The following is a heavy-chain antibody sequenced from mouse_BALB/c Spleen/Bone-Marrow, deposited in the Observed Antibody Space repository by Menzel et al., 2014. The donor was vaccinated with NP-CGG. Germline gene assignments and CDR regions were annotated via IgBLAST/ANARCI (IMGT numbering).Heavy chain of an antibody. J-gene: IGHJ2*01. CDR2: INPESSTI. Sequence: EVKVVESGGGLVQPGGSLKLSCAASGFDFRRYWMSWVRQAPGKGLERIGEINPESSTINYTPSLKDKFIISRDNAKNTLYLQMSKVRSEDTALYYCARLGYYGYFVDWGQGTTLTVSS. V-gene: IGHV4-1*02. CDR1: GFDFRRYW. D-gene: IGHD2-3*01. CDR3: ARLGYYGYFVD.